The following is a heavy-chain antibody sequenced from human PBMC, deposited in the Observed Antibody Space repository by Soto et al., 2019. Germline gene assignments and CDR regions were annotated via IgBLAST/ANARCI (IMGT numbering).Heavy chain of an antibody. J-gene: IGHJ2*01. CDR2: IIPIFGTA. Sequence: QVQLVQSGAEVKKPGSSVKVSCKASGGTFSSYAISWVRQAPGQGLEWMGGIIPIFGTANYAQKLQGRVTITADESTSTAYMELSSLRSEDTAVYYCARDGGATPGAWYFDLWGRGTLVTVSS. D-gene: IGHD1-26*01. V-gene: IGHV1-69*01. CDR3: ARDGGATPGAWYFDL. CDR1: GGTFSSYA.